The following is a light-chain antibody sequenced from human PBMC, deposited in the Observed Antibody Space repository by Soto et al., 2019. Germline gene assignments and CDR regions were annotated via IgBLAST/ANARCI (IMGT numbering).Light chain of an antibody. CDR1: SSDIGSYNY. Sequence: SALTQPASVSGSPGHSITIFCTGTSSDIGSYNYVSWYQHHPGKVPQLMIYDVSNRPSGVSNRFSGSKSGNTASLTISGLQAEDEADYYCSSYTSSNTYVFGTGTKVTVL. J-gene: IGLJ1*01. CDR3: SSYTSSNTYV. CDR2: DVS. V-gene: IGLV2-14*03.